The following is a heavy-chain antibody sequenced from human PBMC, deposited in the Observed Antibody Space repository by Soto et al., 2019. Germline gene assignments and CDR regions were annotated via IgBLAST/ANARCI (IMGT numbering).Heavy chain of an antibody. CDR2: ISCRGGST. CDR1: GLTFSSYA. V-gene: IGHV3-23*01. D-gene: IGHD4-17*01. Sequence: LYCAASGLTFSSYAMTWVRQAPGKGLEWVSAISCRGGSTYYADSVKGRFTISRDNSKNTLYLKVNSLRAEDTAVYYCAIIPTTVTTPRYYGMGVWGQGNTVTV. J-gene: IGHJ6*02. CDR3: AIIPTTVTTPRYYGMGV.